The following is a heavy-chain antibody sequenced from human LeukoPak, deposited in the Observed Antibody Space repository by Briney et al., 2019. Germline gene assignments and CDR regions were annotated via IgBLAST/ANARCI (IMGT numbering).Heavy chain of an antibody. V-gene: IGHV3-23*01. CDR1: GFRFSDAA. Sequence: PGGSLRLSCAASGFRFSDAAMTWVRQAPGKGLEWVSLISSVGHSTYYGDSVKGRFTISRDNSKNTLSLQMNSLRVEDTAIYYCAKDIELSILGLGTMVTVSS. CDR2: ISSVGHST. J-gene: IGHJ3*02. CDR3: AKDIELSI. D-gene: IGHD3-16*02.